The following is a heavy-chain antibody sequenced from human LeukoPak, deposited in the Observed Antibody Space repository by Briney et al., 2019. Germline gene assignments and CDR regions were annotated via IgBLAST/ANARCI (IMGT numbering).Heavy chain of an antibody. Sequence: GGSLRLSCAASGFSFSSYGLHWVRQAPGKGLEWVAVIYFDTKNIHYVNSVKGRFTVSRDDSKNTLYLQMNSLRAEDTAVYYCARESCLNAVCYTGEGAFDIWGQGTMVTVPS. CDR1: GFSFSSYG. D-gene: IGHD2-8*01. J-gene: IGHJ3*02. CDR3: ARESCLNAVCYTGEGAFDI. V-gene: IGHV3-33*01. CDR2: IYFDTKNI.